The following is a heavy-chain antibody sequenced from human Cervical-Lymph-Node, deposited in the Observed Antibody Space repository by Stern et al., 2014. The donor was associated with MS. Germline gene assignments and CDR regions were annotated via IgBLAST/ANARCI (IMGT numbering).Heavy chain of an antibody. CDR1: GYTFTNYA. CDR2: ITAYNGDT. V-gene: IGHV1-18*04. CDR3: ARFTLVSGSHNY. Sequence: VQLVESGPEVKKPGASVKVSCNGSGYTFTNYAFSWVRQAPGQGLEWMGWITAYNGDTTYAPRFKGRGALTKDTATATAYMELRSLRSDDTAVYYCARFTLVSGSHNYWGQGTLVTVSS. D-gene: IGHD3-10*01. J-gene: IGHJ4*02.